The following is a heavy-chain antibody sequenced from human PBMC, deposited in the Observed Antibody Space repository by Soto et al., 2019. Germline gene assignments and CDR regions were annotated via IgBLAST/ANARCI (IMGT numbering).Heavy chain of an antibody. J-gene: IGHJ3*02. V-gene: IGHV3-30-3*01. CDR3: ARDQGSVVVVAASAFDI. D-gene: IGHD2-15*01. CDR1: GFTFSSYA. CDR2: ISYDGSNK. Sequence: QVQLVESGGGVVQPGRSLRLSCAASGFTFSSYAMHWVRQAPGKGLEWVAVISYDGSNKYYADSVKGRFTISRDNSKNTLFQKMNSLRAEDTAVYYCARDQGSVVVVAASAFDIGGQGTMVPVSS.